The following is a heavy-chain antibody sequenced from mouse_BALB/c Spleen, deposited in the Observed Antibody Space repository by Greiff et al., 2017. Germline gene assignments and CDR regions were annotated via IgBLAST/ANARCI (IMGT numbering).Heavy chain of an antibody. CDR2: ISSGGSYT. J-gene: IGHJ3*01. CDR3: ATIHYYGYGAY. Sequence: EVMLVESGGGLVKPGGSLKLSCAASGFTFSDYYMYWVRQTPEKRLEWVAEISSGGSYTYYPDTVTGRFTISRDNAKNTLYLEMSSLRSEDTAMYYCATIHYYGYGAYWGQGTLVTVSA. D-gene: IGHD1-2*01. V-gene: IGHV5-9-4*01. CDR1: GFTFSDYY.